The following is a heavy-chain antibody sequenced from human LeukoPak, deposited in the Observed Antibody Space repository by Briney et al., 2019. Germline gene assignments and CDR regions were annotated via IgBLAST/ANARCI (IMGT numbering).Heavy chain of an antibody. D-gene: IGHD2-8*01. Sequence: GGSLRLSCAASGFTFSSYAMSWVRQAPGKGLEWVSAISGSGGSTYYADSVKGRFTISRGNSKNTLYLQMNSLRAEDTAVYYCAKDRSCTNGVCPNWFDPWGQGTLVTVSS. V-gene: IGHV3-23*01. CDR1: GFTFSSYA. CDR2: ISGSGGST. CDR3: AKDRSCTNGVCPNWFDP. J-gene: IGHJ5*02.